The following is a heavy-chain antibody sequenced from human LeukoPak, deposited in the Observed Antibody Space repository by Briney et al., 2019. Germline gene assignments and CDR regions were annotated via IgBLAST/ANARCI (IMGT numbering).Heavy chain of an antibody. D-gene: IGHD2-2*01. CDR2: INYSGST. CDR3: AVIPPAVDDY. V-gene: IGHV4-39*01. CDR1: GGSISSRSYY. J-gene: IGHJ4*02. Sequence: PLQTLSLTCTVSGGSISSRSYYWAWIRQPPGKGLEWIGSINYSGSTNYNPSLKSRLTISVDTSKNQFSLKLSSVTAADTAVYYCAVIPPAVDDYWGQGTLVTVSS.